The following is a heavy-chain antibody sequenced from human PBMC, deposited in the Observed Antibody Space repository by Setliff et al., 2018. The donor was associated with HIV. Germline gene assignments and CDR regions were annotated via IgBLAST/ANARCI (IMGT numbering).Heavy chain of an antibody. D-gene: IGHD6-13*01. CDR3: TKDGLAAGARAFDI. CDR1: GYTFSSYG. CDR2: ISGYNGNT. J-gene: IGHJ3*02. Sequence: ASVKVSCKASGYTFSSYGISWVRQAPGQGLQWVGWISGYNGNTHYAQNVQGRVTMTTDTSTNTAYMDLRSLRSDDTAVYYCTKDGLAAGARAFDIWGQGTMVTGSS. V-gene: IGHV1-18*01.